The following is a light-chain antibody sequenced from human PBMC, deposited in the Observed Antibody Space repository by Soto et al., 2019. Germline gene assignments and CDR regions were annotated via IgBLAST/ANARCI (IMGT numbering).Light chain of an antibody. V-gene: IGLV1-40*01. Sequence: QSALTQPPSVSGAPGQRVTISCTGSSSNIGAGYDVHWYQQLPGKAPKLLIYGNSNRPSGVPDRFSGSKSGTSASLAITGLQAEDEADYYCQSYDSSLSGSYVFGTGTKVTVL. J-gene: IGLJ1*01. CDR2: GNS. CDR1: SSNIGAGYD. CDR3: QSYDSSLSGSYV.